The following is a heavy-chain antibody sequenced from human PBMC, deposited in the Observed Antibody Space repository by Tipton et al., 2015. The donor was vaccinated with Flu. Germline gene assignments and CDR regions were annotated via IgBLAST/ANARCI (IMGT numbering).Heavy chain of an antibody. D-gene: IGHD4-11*01. CDR3: ARDLLATFYSNSPYSYYGMDV. Sequence: SLRLSCAASGFTFSSYGMHWVRQAPGKGLEWVAVIWYDGSNKYYADSVKGRFTISRDNSKNTLYLQMNSLRAEDTAVYYCARDLLATFYSNSPYSYYGMDVWGQGTTVTVSS. CDR2: IWYDGSNK. J-gene: IGHJ6*02. V-gene: IGHV3-33*01. CDR1: GFTFSSYG.